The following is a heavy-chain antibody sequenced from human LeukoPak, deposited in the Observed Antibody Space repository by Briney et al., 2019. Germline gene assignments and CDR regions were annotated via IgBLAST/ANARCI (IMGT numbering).Heavy chain of an antibody. D-gene: IGHD3-9*01. CDR2: IYYSGST. CDR3: ARGRSGDILTGYYYGMDV. J-gene: IGHJ6*02. Sequence: SETLSLTCSVSGDPISNYYWNWIRQPPGKGLEWIGSIYYSGSTNYNPSLKSRVTISVDKSKNQFSLKLSSVTAADTAVYYCARGRSGDILTGYYYGMDVWGQGTTVTVSS. CDR1: GDPISNYY. V-gene: IGHV4-59*12.